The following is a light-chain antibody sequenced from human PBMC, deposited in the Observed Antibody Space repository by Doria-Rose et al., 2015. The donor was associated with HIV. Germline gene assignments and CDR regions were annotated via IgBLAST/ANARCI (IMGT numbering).Light chain of an antibody. Sequence: EIVLTQSPGTLSLSPGERATLSCRASQGFSSTYLAWYQQKPGQAPSLLIYDGSTRATGIPDRFSASGSGTDFTLTTNRLEPEDFALYYCHQYGTSWTFGQGTKVEI. J-gene: IGKJ1*01. V-gene: IGKV3-20*01. CDR3: HQYGTSWT. CDR2: DGS. CDR1: QGFSSTY.